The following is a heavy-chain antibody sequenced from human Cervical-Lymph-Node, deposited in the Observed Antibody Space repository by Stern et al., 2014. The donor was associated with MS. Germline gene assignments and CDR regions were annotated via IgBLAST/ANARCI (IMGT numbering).Heavy chain of an antibody. V-gene: IGHV5-51*01. CDR3: ARHVQGFDY. J-gene: IGHJ4*02. Sequence: VQLVQSGAEVKKPGESLKISCKLSGYSFTIYYIAWVRQMPGKGLEWSGGIYPYDSDTTYSPSFQGQVTISADKSITTAYLQWSSLRASDTAMYYCARHVQGFDYWGQGTLVTVSS. CDR2: IYPYDSDT. CDR1: GYSFTIYY.